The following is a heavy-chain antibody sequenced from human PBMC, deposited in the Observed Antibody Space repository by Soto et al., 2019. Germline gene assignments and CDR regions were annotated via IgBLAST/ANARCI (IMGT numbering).Heavy chain of an antibody. V-gene: IGHV4-34*01. D-gene: IGHD1-1*01. Sequence: QVQLQQWGAGLLKPSETLSLTCAVSGGSLSDYYWPWIRQSPGKGLEWIGEIHPSGSTNYNPSLRSRVTISLDTSTNQLSLKLTSLMAADTAVYYCARGRDAYKFGSVWGHGTTVTVSS. CDR2: IHPSGST. CDR1: GGSLSDYY. CDR3: ARGRDAYKFGSV. J-gene: IGHJ6*02.